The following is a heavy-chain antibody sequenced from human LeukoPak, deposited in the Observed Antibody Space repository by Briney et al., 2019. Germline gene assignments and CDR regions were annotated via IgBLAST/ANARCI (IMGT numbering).Heavy chain of an antibody. CDR1: GYTFTGYY. V-gene: IGHV1-2*02. D-gene: IGHD5-24*01. CDR3: ARVDGYNRRGDY. Sequence: ASVKVSCKASGYTFTGYYMHWVRQAPGQGLEWMGWINPNSGGTNYAQKFQGRVTMTRDTSISTAYMELSRLRPDDTAVYYCARVDGYNRRGDYWGQGTLVTVSS. J-gene: IGHJ4*02. CDR2: INPNSGGT.